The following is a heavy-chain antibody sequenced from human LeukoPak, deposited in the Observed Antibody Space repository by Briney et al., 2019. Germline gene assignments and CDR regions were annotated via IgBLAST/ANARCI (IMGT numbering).Heavy chain of an antibody. J-gene: IGHJ3*02. Sequence: SETLSLTCTVSGGSISSGSYYWSWIRQPAGKGLEWIGRIYTSGSTNYNPSLKSRVTISVDTSKNQFSLKLSSVTAADTAVYYCASEPRCGGDCYPDAFDIWGQGTMVTVSS. CDR2: IYTSGST. CDR1: GGSISSGSYY. D-gene: IGHD2-21*01. CDR3: ASEPRCGGDCYPDAFDI. V-gene: IGHV4-61*02.